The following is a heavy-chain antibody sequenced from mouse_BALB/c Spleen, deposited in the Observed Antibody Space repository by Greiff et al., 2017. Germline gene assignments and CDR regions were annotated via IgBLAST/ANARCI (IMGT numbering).Heavy chain of an antibody. J-gene: IGHJ4*01. CDR3: ARYGSSYDAMDY. D-gene: IGHD1-1*01. CDR1: GFTFSSFG. Sequence: EVQLQESGGGLVQPGGSRKLSCAASGFTFSSFGMHWVRQAPEKGLEWVAYISSGSSTIYYADTVKGRFTISRDNPKNTLFLQMTSLRSEDTAMYYCARYGSSYDAMDYWGQGTSVTVSS. CDR2: ISSGSSTI. V-gene: IGHV5-17*02.